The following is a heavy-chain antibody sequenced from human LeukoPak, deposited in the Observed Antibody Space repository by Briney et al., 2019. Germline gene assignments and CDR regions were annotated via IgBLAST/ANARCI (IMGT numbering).Heavy chain of an antibody. J-gene: IGHJ4*02. Sequence: PGGSLRLSCAASGFTFSSYWMHWVRQAPGKGLVWVSRINSDGSSTSYADSVKGRFTISRDNAKNTLYLQMNSLRAEDTAVYYCARVWFGELFRYLDYWGQGTLVTVSS. CDR3: ARVWFGELFRYLDY. V-gene: IGHV3-74*01. CDR2: INSDGSST. D-gene: IGHD3-10*01. CDR1: GFTFSSYW.